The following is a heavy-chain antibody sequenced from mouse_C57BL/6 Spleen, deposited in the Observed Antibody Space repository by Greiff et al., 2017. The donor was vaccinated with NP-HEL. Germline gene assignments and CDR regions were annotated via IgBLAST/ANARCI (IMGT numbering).Heavy chain of an antibody. CDR1: GFTFSSYA. CDR3: AREDYYGSSYWFAY. CDR2: ISDGGSYT. Sequence: EVKLVESGGGLVKPGGSLKLSCAASGFTFSSYAMSWVRQTPEQRLEWVATISDGGSYTYYHDNVKGRFTISRDNAKNNLYLQMSHLKSEDSAMYSCAREDYYGSSYWFAYWGQGTLVTVSA. D-gene: IGHD1-1*01. V-gene: IGHV5-4*01. J-gene: IGHJ3*01.